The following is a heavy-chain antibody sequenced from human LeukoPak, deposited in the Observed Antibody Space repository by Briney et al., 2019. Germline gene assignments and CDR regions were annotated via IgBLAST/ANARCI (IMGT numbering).Heavy chain of an antibody. J-gene: IGHJ4*02. CDR1: GFTFSSYA. CDR3: AKAPGSSSITCYRNDY. CDR2: ISGSGGST. V-gene: IGHV3-23*01. Sequence: GGSLRLSCAASGFTFSSYAMSWVRQAPGKGLEWVSAISGSGGSTYYADSVKGRFTISRDNSKNTLYLKMNSLRAEDTAVYYCAKAPGSSSITCYRNDYWGQGTLVTVSS. D-gene: IGHD2-2*01.